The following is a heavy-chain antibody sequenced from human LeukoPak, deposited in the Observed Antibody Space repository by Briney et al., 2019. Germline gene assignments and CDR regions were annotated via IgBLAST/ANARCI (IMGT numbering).Heavy chain of an antibody. J-gene: IGHJ5*02. CDR3: ARSRKWLSQNWFDP. CDR1: GYTFTSYG. V-gene: IGHV1-18*01. Sequence: ASVKVSCKXSGYTFTSYGISWVRQAPGQGLEGMGWISAYNGNTNYAQKLQGRVTMTTDTSTSTAYMELRSLRSDDTAVYYCARSRKWLSQNWFDPWGQGTLVTVSS. D-gene: IGHD3-22*01. CDR2: ISAYNGNT.